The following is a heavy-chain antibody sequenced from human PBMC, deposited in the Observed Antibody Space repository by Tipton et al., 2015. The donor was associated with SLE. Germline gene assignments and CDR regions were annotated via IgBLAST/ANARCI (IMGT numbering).Heavy chain of an antibody. CDR1: GGSISSYY. J-gene: IGHJ6*02. D-gene: IGHD4-23*01. V-gene: IGHV4-59*08. Sequence: TLSLTCSVSGGSISSYYWSWIRQPPAKGLGWIGFIYYNGKTNYNSSLKSRVTISVDTSKSQFSLKLRSVTAADTAVYYCARHGMVNYYYYGMDVWGQGTTVTVSS. CDR2: IYYNGKT. CDR3: ARHGMVNYYYYGMDV.